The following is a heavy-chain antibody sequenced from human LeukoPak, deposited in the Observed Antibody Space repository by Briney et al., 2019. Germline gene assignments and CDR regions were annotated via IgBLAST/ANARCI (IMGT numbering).Heavy chain of an antibody. J-gene: IGHJ4*02. CDR2: INPNSGGT. V-gene: IGHV1-2*02. D-gene: IGHD2-2*01. CDR1: GYTFTGYY. Sequence: ASVKVSCKASGYTFTGYYMHWVRQAPGQGLEWMGWINPNSGGTNYAQKFQGRVTMTRDTSISTAYMELSRLRSDDTAVYYCARDLTCSSTSCHSYYFDYWGQGTLVTVSS. CDR3: ARDLTCSSTSCHSYYFDY.